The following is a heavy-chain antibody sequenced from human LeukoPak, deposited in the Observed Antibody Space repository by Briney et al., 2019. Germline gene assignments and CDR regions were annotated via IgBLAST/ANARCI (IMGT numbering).Heavy chain of an antibody. CDR3: ASTPPTSGSYYD. CDR1: GGSISSSSYY. V-gene: IGHV4-39*01. J-gene: IGHJ4*02. D-gene: IGHD1-26*01. Sequence: SETLSLTCTVSGGSISSSSYYWGWIRQPPGKGLEWIGSIYYSGSTYYNPSLKSRVTISVDTSKNQFSLKLSSVTAADTAVYYCASTPPTSGSYYDWGQGTLVTVSS. CDR2: IYYSGST.